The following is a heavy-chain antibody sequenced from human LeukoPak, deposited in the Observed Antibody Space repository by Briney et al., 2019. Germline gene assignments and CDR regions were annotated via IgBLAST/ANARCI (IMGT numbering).Heavy chain of an antibody. V-gene: IGHV1-2*02. CDR3: AGGRGGSSSSDYYFDY. J-gene: IGHJ4*02. CDR1: GYTFTGYY. Sequence: GASVKVSCKASGYTFTGYYMHWVRQAPGQGLEWMGWINPNSGGTNYAQKFQGRVTMTRDTSISTAYMELSRLRSDDTAVYYCAGGRGGSSSSDYYFDYWGQGTLVTVSS. D-gene: IGHD6-6*01. CDR2: INPNSGGT.